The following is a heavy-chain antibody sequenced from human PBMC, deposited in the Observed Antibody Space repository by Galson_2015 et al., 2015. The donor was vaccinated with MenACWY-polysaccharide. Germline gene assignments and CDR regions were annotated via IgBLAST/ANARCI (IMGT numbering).Heavy chain of an antibody. CDR3: ARDKAVGATHFDY. V-gene: IGHV3-7*01. CDR2: IRQDGSEM. D-gene: IGHD1-26*01. J-gene: IGHJ4*02. CDR1: GFTFNNYW. Sequence: SLRLSCAASGFTFNNYWMSWVRQAPGKEPEWVAIIRQDGSEMYYVDSVKGRFTISRDNAKDSLFLQMNSLRAEDTAVYYCARDKAVGATHFDYWGRGTLVTVSS.